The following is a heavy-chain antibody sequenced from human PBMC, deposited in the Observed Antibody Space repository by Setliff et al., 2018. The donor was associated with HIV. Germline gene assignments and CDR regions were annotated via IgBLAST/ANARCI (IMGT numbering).Heavy chain of an antibody. J-gene: IGHJ3*02. CDR3: ATQRDIVMVPGQGGFDI. CDR2: ISVYNGNT. V-gene: IGHV1-18*01. CDR1: TCTFSSYV. D-gene: IGHD2-2*01. Sequence: ASVKVSCKASTCTFSSYVINWVRQAPGQGLEWMGRISVYNGNTIYAQKLQGRVIMTTDTSTSTAYMELRSLRSDDTAMYYCATQRDIVMVPGQGGFDIWAQGTMVTVSS.